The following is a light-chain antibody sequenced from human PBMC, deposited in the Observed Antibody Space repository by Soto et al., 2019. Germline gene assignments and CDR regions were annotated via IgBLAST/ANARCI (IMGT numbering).Light chain of an antibody. CDR3: QQYDDWLRLT. CDR2: GAS. Sequence: IQMTQSPATLSVSPGERATLSCRSSQTIYSNLAWYQQKPGQAPRLLIFGASYRATGIPARFSGSGSGTEFNLTISSLQSEDFAVYFCQQYDDWLRLTFGGGTKVDIK. CDR1: QTIYSN. V-gene: IGKV3D-15*01. J-gene: IGKJ4*01.